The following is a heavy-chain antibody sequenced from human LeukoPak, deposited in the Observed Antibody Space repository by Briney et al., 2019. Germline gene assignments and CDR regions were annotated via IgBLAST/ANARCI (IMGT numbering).Heavy chain of an antibody. Sequence: SETLSLTCTVSGGSISSGGYYWSWIRQHPGKGLEWIGYIYYSGSTYYNPSLKSRVTISVDTSKNQFFLKLSSVTAADTAVYYCARGFWSGYSTAFDIWGQGTMVTVSS. CDR1: GGSISSGGYY. CDR3: ARGFWSGYSTAFDI. J-gene: IGHJ3*02. V-gene: IGHV4-31*03. CDR2: IYYSGST. D-gene: IGHD3-3*01.